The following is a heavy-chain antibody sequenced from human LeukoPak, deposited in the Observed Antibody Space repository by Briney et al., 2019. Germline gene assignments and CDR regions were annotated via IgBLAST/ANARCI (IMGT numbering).Heavy chain of an antibody. CDR3: ARSKEVDTAMDHYYYYYMDV. Sequence: PSETLSLTCTVSGGSISSYYWSWIRQPPGKGLEWIGYIYYSGSTNYNPSLKSRVTISVDTSKNQFSLKLSSVTAADTAVYYCARSKEVDTAMDHYYYYYMDVWGKGTTVTVSS. CDR2: IYYSGST. J-gene: IGHJ6*03. D-gene: IGHD5-18*01. V-gene: IGHV4-59*01. CDR1: GGSISSYY.